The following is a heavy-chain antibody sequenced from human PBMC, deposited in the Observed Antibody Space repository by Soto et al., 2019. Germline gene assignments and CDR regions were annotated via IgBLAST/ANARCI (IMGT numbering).Heavy chain of an antibody. CDR3: ARGLAAAGA. D-gene: IGHD6-13*01. CDR2: INAGSGNT. Sequence: QVQLVQSGAEVKKPGASVKVSCTASGYTFTHYAIHWVRHAPGQRLEWMGFINAGSGNTKYSQTFQGRLTFTKDTSAGTAYMDLSSLRSEDTAIYYCARGLAAAGAWGQGTRVTVSS. V-gene: IGHV1-3*01. J-gene: IGHJ5*02. CDR1: GYTFTHYA.